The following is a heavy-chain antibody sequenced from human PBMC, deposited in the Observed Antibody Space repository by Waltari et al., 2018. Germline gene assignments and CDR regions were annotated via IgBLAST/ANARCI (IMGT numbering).Heavy chain of an antibody. CDR1: GFTFSGYW. D-gene: IGHD2-2*01. CDR2: ITYEGSQK. J-gene: IGHJ4*02. Sequence: EVQLVESGGGLVQPGGSLRLSCGASGFTFSGYWMSWARQTPGKGLEWVANITYEGSQKYYVDSVKGRFTISRDNAKNAVYLQMNSLRVEDTAVYYCAKSRGFEYWGQGALITVSS. V-gene: IGHV3-7*01. CDR3: AKSRGFEY.